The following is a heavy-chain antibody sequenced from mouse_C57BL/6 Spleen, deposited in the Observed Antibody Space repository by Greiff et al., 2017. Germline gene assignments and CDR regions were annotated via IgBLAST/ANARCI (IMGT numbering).Heavy chain of an antibody. Sequence: VQGVESGPGLVQPSQSLPITCPVSGFSLTSYGVHWVRQSPGKGLEWLGVIWSGGSTDYNAAFISRLSISKENSKSQVFFKMNSLQADDTAIYYCARERVFIRAMHYRRQGASGTVSS. CDR3: ARERVFIRAMHY. CDR1: GFSLTSYG. V-gene: IGHV2-2*01. CDR2: IWSGGST. D-gene: IGHD1-1*01. J-gene: IGHJ4*01.